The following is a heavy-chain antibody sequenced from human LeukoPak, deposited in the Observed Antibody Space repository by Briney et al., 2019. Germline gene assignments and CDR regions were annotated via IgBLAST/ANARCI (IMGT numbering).Heavy chain of an antibody. Sequence: SEPLSLTCTVSGGSISSGSHYWSWIRQPAGKGLEWIGRIYTSGSTNYNPSLKSRVTISLDTSEHQFSLKLSSVTAADTAVYYCAGEVGGSWFDPWGQGTLVTVSS. CDR1: GGSISSGSHY. CDR2: IYTSGST. J-gene: IGHJ5*02. V-gene: IGHV4-61*02. CDR3: AGEVGGSWFDP. D-gene: IGHD1-26*01.